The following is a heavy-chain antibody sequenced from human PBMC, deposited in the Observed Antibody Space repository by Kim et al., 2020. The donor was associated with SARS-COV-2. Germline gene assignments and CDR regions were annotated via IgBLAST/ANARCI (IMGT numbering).Heavy chain of an antibody. J-gene: IGHJ4*02. CDR3: ARASCGGDCLLVVY. CDR1: GFTFSSYA. Sequence: GGSLRLSCAASGFTFSSYAMHWVRQAPGKGLEWVAVISYDGSNKYYADSVKGRFTISRDNSKNTLYLQMNSLRAEDTAVYYCARASCGGDCLLVVYWGQGTLVTVSS. D-gene: IGHD2-21*02. CDR2: ISYDGSNK. V-gene: IGHV3-30*04.